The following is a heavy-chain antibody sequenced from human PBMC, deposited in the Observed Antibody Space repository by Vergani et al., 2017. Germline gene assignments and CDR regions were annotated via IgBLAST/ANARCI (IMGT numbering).Heavy chain of an antibody. J-gene: IGHJ6*02. CDR3: ARDRVDIVATTTYYYYYYGMDV. V-gene: IGHV3-53*04. Sequence: EVQLLESGGNLVQPGGSLRLSCAASGFTFTNFAMTWVRQAPGEGLEWVSVIYSGGSTYYADSVKGRFTISRHNSKNTLYLQMNSLRAEYTAVYYCARDRVDIVATTTYYYYYYGMDVWGQGTTVTVSS. CDR2: IYSGGST. CDR1: GFTFTNFA. D-gene: IGHD5-12*01.